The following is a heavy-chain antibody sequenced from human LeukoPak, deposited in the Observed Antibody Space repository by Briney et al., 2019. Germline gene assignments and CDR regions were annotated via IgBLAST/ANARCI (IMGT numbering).Heavy chain of an antibody. CDR2: INHAGDT. V-gene: IGHV4-34*01. J-gene: IGHJ4*02. CDR1: GGSFSGNY. Sequence: SETLSLTCAVYGGSFSGNYWTWIRQPPGKGLEWIGEINHAGDTFYSPSLKSRVTMSADMSKNQFSLKLTSVTAADTAVYYCATGDAGARLGGWGQGTLVTVSS. CDR3: ATGDAGARLGG. D-gene: IGHD1-26*01.